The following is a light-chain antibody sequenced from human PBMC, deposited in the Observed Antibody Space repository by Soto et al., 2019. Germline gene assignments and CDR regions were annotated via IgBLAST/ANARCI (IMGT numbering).Light chain of an antibody. Sequence: EIVLTQSPGTLSLSPGERATLSCRASQSVISNYLAWYQQRPGQAPRLLIYGVSSRATGIPDRFSGSGSGTDFTLTISRLEPEDFAVYYCQQYGVSPPFAFGPGTKVDI. J-gene: IGKJ3*01. CDR1: QSVISNY. CDR3: QQYGVSPPFA. CDR2: GVS. V-gene: IGKV3-20*01.